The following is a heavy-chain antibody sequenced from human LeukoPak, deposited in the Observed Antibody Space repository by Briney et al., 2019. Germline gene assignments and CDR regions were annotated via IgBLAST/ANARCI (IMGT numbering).Heavy chain of an antibody. CDR3: ARVGDDSSGYYFDY. Sequence: GASVKVSCKASGGTFSSYAISWVRQAPGRGLEWMGGIIPIFGTANYAQKFQGRVTITADESTSTAYMELSSLRSEDTAVYYCARVGDDSSGYYFDYWGQGTLVTVSS. CDR1: GGTFSSYA. CDR2: IIPIFGTA. J-gene: IGHJ4*02. V-gene: IGHV1-69*13. D-gene: IGHD3-22*01.